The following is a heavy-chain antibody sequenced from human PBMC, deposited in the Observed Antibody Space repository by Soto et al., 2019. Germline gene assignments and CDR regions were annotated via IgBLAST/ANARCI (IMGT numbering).Heavy chain of an antibody. V-gene: IGHV1-69*13. D-gene: IGHD3-3*01. CDR3: ARDSLGTMEWFPPYFDY. CDR1: GGTFSSYA. CDR2: IIPIFGTA. J-gene: IGHJ4*02. Sequence: ASVKVSCKASGGTFSSYAISWVRQAPGQGLEWMGGIIPIFGTANYAQKFQGRVTITADESTSTAYMELSSLRSEDTAVHYCARDSLGTMEWFPPYFDYWGQGTLVTVSS.